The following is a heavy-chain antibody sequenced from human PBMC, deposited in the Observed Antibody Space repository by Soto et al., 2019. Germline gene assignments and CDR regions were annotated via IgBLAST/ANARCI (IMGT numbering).Heavy chain of an antibody. J-gene: IGHJ4*02. CDR2: SRNKANSYTT. V-gene: IGHV3-72*01. CDR3: VRGYNGFDR. D-gene: IGHD2-2*02. CDR1: GFTFSDRY. Sequence: EVQLVESAGSLVHPGGSLRLACAASGFTFSDRYMDWVRQAPGKGLEWVGRSRNKANSYTTEYAAAVKGRFTISRDELKSSLDLQMESLKTEDTAVYYCVRGYNGFDRWGQGTLVTVSS.